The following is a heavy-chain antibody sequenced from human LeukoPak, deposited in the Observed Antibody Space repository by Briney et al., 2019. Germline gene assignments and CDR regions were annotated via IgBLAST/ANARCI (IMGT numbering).Heavy chain of an antibody. D-gene: IGHD2-2*02. J-gene: IGHJ6*03. CDR1: GYTFTGYY. V-gene: IGHV1-46*01. CDR2: INPSGYST. CDR3: ARVAAEVVGVPGAIGFGWLRRYYYYMDV. Sequence: ASVKVSCKASGYTFTGYYMHWVRQAPGDGLEWMGIINPSGYSTRYAQKFQGRFTMTRDMSTSTGYMELSSLRSEDTAVYDCARVAAEVVGVPGAIGFGWLRRYYYYMDVWGKGTTVTVSS.